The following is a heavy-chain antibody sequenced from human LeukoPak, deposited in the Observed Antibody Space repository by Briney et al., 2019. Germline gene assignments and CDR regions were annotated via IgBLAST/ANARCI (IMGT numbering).Heavy chain of an antibody. V-gene: IGHV3-48*03. D-gene: IGHD5-18*01. CDR3: ARGGNYGYLWNAFDI. Sequence: PGGSLRLSCAASGFTFSTYEMNWVRQAPGKGLEWLSYISSSGTTIYYADSVKGRFTISRDNAKNSLYLQMNSLRAEDTTVYYRARGGNYGYLWNAFDIWGQGTMVTVSS. CDR2: ISSSGTTI. CDR1: GFTFSTYE. J-gene: IGHJ3*02.